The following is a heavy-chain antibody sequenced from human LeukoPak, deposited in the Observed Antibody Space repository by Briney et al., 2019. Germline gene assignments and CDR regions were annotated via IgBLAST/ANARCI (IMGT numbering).Heavy chain of an antibody. J-gene: IGHJ6*02. CDR3: ARGFWSGYYAAHYGMDV. D-gene: IGHD3-3*01. CDR2: ISTSSTYI. V-gene: IGHV3-21*01. Sequence: GGSLRLSCSASGFTFSSYNMDWVRQAPGKGLEWVSSISTSSTYIFYADSVRGRFTVSRDNAKNSLYLQMNSLRAEDTAVYYCARGFWSGYYAAHYGMDVWGQGTTVTVSS. CDR1: GFTFSSYN.